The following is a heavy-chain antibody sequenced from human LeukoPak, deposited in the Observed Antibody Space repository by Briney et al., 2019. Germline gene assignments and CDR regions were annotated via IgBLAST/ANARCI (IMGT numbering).Heavy chain of an antibody. D-gene: IGHD3-10*01. CDR3: TRQELIWFGELTGRGFDY. Sequence: GGSLRLSCAASGFTFSGSAMHWVRQASGKGLEWVGRIRSKANSYATAYAASVKGRFTISRDDSKNTACLQMNSLKTEDTAVYYCTRQELIWFGELTGRGFDYWGQGTLVTVSS. J-gene: IGHJ4*02. CDR1: GFTFSGSA. V-gene: IGHV3-73*01. CDR2: IRSKANSYAT.